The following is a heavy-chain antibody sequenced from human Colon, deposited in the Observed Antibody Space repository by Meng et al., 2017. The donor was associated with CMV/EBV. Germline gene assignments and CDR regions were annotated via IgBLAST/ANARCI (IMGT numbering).Heavy chain of an antibody. CDR2: ITGGGNT. D-gene: IGHD6-19*01. CDR3: AKLYDSGWVDY. J-gene: IGHJ4*02. Sequence: SGAASGFTVSSLAMTWVRQAPGKGLEWVAAITGGGNTYYADSVKGRFTISRDNSKNTLYLQMNSLRAEDTAVYYCAKLYDSGWVDYWGQGTLVTVSS. CDR1: GFTVSSLA. V-gene: IGHV3-23*01.